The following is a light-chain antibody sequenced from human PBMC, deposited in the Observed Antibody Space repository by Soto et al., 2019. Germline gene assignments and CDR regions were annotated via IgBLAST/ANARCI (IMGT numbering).Light chain of an antibody. V-gene: IGKV3D-20*01. CDR1: QNIRGNY. CDR3: QQSGSSPRT. CDR2: DAS. Sequence: EIVLTQSPATLSLSPGERVTLSCGASQNIRGNYLAWYQQRPGLGPRLLIFDASTRATGVPDRFSGSGSGTDFTLTINGLEPEDSAVYYCQQSGSSPRTFGQGTKVEI. J-gene: IGKJ1*01.